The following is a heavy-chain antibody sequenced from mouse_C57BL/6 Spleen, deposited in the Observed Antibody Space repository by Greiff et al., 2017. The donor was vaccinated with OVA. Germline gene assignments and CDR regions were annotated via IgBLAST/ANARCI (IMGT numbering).Heavy chain of an antibody. J-gene: IGHJ3*01. Sequence: VQLQQPGAELVMPGASVKLSCKASGYTFTSYWMHWVKQRPGQGLEWIGEIDPSDSYTNYNQKFKGKSTLTVDKSSSTAYMQLSSLTSEDSAVYYCARPVQGSSWFAYWGQGTLVTVSA. V-gene: IGHV1-69*01. CDR1: GYTFTSYW. D-gene: IGHD1-1*01. CDR3: ARPVQGSSWFAY. CDR2: IDPSDSYT.